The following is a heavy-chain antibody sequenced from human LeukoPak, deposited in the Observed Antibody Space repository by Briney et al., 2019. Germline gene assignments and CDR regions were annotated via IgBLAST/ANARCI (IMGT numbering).Heavy chain of an antibody. CDR1: GYSFTNPW. CDR3: ARLTLAGARIAAAGDY. V-gene: IGHV5-51*01. CDR2: IYPGDSDT. Sequence: GESLKISCKGSGYSFTNPWIGWVRQMPGKGLECMGIIYPGDSDTRYSPSFQGQVTISADKSISTAYLQWSSLKASDTAMYYCARLTLAGARIAAAGDYWGQGTLVTVSS. D-gene: IGHD6-13*01. J-gene: IGHJ4*02.